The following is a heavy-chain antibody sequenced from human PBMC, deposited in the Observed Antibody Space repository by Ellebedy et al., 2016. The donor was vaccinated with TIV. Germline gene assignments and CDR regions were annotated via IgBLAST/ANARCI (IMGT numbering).Heavy chain of an antibody. V-gene: IGHV3-23*01. Sequence: GESLKISCAASGLSFSSYATSWVRQAPGKGLEWVSSFSGSGDSTYYADSVKGRFTISRDNSKNTLYLQMNSLRAEDTAVYYCARDLGYSYGHYGMDVWGQGTTVTVSS. CDR1: GLSFSSYA. D-gene: IGHD5-18*01. CDR2: FSGSGDST. CDR3: ARDLGYSYGHYGMDV. J-gene: IGHJ6*02.